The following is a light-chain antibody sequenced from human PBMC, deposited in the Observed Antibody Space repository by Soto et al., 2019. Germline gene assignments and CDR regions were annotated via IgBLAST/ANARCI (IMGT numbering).Light chain of an antibody. V-gene: IGLV2-14*01. J-gene: IGLJ1*01. Sequence: QSVLTQPASVSGSPGQSITISCTGTSSDVGGYNYVSWYQHHPGKAPKLMIYEVSNRPSGVSNRFSGSKSGNKASLTISGLQAEDEADYYCSSYTSSSTYVFGTGTKLTVL. CDR2: EVS. CDR1: SSDVGGYNY. CDR3: SSYTSSSTYV.